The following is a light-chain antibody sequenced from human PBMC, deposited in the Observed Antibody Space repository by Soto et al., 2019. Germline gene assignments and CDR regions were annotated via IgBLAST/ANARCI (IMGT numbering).Light chain of an antibody. Sequence: QSVLTQPASVSGSPGQSITISCTGTSSDVGAYNFVSWYQQHPGEVPKLMIFDVSSRPSGVSDRFSGSKSGNTASLTISGLQPEDAGDYYCTSYTSSSTHVFGSGTKLTVL. J-gene: IGLJ1*01. CDR3: TSYTSSSTHV. V-gene: IGLV2-14*03. CDR2: DVS. CDR1: SSDVGAYNF.